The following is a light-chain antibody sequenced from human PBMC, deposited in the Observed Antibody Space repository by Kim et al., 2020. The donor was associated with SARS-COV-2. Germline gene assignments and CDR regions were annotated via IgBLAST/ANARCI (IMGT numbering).Light chain of an antibody. V-gene: IGKV3-15*01. J-gene: IGKJ5*01. CDR3: QQYDEWPPIT. CDR2: GAS. CDR1: QSVGSN. Sequence: SPGGRVTLSCRASQSVGSNLAWYQQKPGQAPRLLIYGASTRAIGIPARFSGSESGTEFTLTISSLQSEDFAIYYCQQYDEWPPITFGQGTRLEIK.